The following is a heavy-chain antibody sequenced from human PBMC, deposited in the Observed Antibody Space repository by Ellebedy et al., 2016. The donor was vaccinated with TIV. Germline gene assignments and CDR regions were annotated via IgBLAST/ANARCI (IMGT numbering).Heavy chain of an antibody. D-gene: IGHD7-27*01. J-gene: IGHJ4*02. CDR2: ISSRSNDRYT. CDR3: AREAHDWGIDF. CDR1: GFTSTNYR. V-gene: IGHV3-21*01. Sequence: PGGSLRLSCGASGFTSTNYRMNWVPQAPGKGLEWVSSISSRSNDRYTYYAGSVKGRFTISRDNAKNSLFLHMNSLRAGDPAVYYCAREAHDWGIDFWGQGTLVTVS.